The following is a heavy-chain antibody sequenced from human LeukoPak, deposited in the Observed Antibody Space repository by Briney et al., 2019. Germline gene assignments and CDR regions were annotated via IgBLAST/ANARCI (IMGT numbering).Heavy chain of an antibody. CDR1: GFTFSMNS. CDR3: AILSWDGRGSFY. Sequence: GGSLRLSCAASGFTFSMNSMSWVRQAPGKGLEWVSATRSTGVDTYYADSVRGRFTISRDNSRGTLSLQMNSLRAEDTAVYFCAILSWDGRGSFYWGQGALVTVSS. D-gene: IGHD2/OR15-2a*01. V-gene: IGHV3-23*01. CDR2: TRSTGVDT. J-gene: IGHJ4*02.